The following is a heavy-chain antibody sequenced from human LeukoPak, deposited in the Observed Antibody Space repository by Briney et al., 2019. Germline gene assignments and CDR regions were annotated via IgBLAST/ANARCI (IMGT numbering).Heavy chain of an antibody. Sequence: GGSLRLSCAASGFTFSSYSMNWVRQAPGKGLEWLSGITGSGGYTYYADSVKGRFTISRDNSKNTLYLQVNSLRAEDTAVHYCAKDPAYWGQGTLVTVSS. D-gene: IGHD2-2*01. CDR3: AKDPAY. CDR2: ITGSGGYT. V-gene: IGHV3-23*01. CDR1: GFTFSSYS. J-gene: IGHJ4*02.